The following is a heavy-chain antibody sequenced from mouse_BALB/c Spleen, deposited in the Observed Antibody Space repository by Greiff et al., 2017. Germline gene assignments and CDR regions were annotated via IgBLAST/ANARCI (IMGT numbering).Heavy chain of an antibody. Sequence: VQVVESGAELARPGASVKLSCKASGYTFTDYYINWVKQRTGQGLEWIGEIYPGSGNTYYNEKFKGKATLTADKSSSTAYMQLSSLTSEDSAVYFCARRITTVVAHDYWGQGTTLTVSS. V-gene: IGHV1-77*01. CDR2: IYPGSGNT. CDR3: ARRITTVVAHDY. D-gene: IGHD1-1*01. J-gene: IGHJ2*01. CDR1: GYTFTDYY.